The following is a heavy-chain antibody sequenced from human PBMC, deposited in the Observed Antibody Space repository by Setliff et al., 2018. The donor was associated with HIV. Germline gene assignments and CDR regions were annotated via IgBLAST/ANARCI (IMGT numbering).Heavy chain of an antibody. D-gene: IGHD2-2*01. J-gene: IGHJ6*02. CDR3: AKVGLYDSSTSCYPHGMDV. CDR1: GFSFSQYG. V-gene: IGHV3-33*06. Sequence: PGGSLRLSCAASGFSFSQYGMHWVRQAPGKGLQWVAVMWYDGSKKYYADSVKGRFTISRDNSKNTLYLQMNSLRAEDTATYYCAKVGLYDSSTSCYPHGMDVWGQGTTVTVSS. CDR2: MWYDGSKK.